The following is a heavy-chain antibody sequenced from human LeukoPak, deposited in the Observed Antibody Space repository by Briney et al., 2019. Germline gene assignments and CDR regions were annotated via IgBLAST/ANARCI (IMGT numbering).Heavy chain of an antibody. J-gene: IGHJ3*02. Sequence: ASETLSLTCTVSGGSISSSNYYWRWIRQPPGKGLEWFGGIHYRGSTYYNPSLKSLVTISVDTSKNQFSLKLSSVTAADTAVYYCAGTLAEGYAFDIWGQGTRVTVSS. CDR1: GGSISSSNYY. CDR3: AGTLAEGYAFDI. V-gene: IGHV4-39*01. D-gene: IGHD1-1*01. CDR2: IHYRGST.